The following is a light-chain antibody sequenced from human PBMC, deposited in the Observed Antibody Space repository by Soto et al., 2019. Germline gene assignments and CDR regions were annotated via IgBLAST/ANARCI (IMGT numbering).Light chain of an antibody. CDR3: QQYNIWPPYS. V-gene: IGKV3-15*01. CDR1: QRISSN. CDR2: GAS. Sequence: EIVMTQSPVTLSVSPGERATLYCKASQRISSNLAWYQQKPGQPPRLLIYGASTRATGTPARCSGSGSGTEFTLTISGLQSEDFALYYCQQYNIWPPYSFGQGTKVDIK. J-gene: IGKJ2*03.